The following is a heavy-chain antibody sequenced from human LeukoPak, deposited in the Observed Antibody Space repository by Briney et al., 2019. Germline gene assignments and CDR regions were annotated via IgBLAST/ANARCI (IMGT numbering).Heavy chain of an antibody. CDR2: INPSGGST. CDR1: GYTFTSYY. CDR3: ARDFGVPPPSGWYLPLSYYYYGMDV. Sequence: ASVKVSCKASGYTFTSYYMHWVRQAPGQGLEWMGIINPSGGSTSYAQKFQGRVTMTRDTSTSTAYMELSSLRSEDTAVYYCARDFGVPPPSGWYLPLSYYYYGMDVWGQGTTVTVSS. V-gene: IGHV1-46*01. D-gene: IGHD6-19*01. J-gene: IGHJ6*02.